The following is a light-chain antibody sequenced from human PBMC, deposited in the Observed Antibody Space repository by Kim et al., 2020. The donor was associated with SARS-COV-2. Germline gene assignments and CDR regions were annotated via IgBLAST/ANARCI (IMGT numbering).Light chain of an antibody. CDR2: EVS. CDR3: CSYAGSSTSVV. V-gene: IGLV2-23*02. J-gene: IGLJ2*01. Sequence: QSFTISGTGTSIDVGSYNLVSWYQQHPGKAPKLMIYEVSKRPSGVSNRFSGSKSGNTASLTISGLQAEDEADYYCCSYAGSSTSVVFGGGTQLTVL. CDR1: SIDVGSYNL.